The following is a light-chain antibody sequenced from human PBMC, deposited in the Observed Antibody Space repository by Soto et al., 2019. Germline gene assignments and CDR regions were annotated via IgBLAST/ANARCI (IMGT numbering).Light chain of an antibody. CDR2: EVS. CDR3: SSYGGSNKLI. V-gene: IGLV2-8*01. Sequence: QSALTQPPSASASPGQSVTISCTGTSSDVGGYNYVSWYQQHPGKAPKLMIYEVSKRPSGVPDRFSGSKSGNTASLTVSGRQAEDEADYYCSSYGGSNKLIFGEGTKLTVL. J-gene: IGLJ2*01. CDR1: SSDVGGYNY.